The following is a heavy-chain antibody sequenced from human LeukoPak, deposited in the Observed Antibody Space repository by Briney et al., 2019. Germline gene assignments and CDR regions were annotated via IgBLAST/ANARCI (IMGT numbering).Heavy chain of an antibody. V-gene: IGHV1-69*13. CDR1: GGTFSSYA. Sequence: EASVKVPCKASGGTFSSYAITWVRQAPGQGLEWMGGIIPMFATANYAQKFQGRVTITADESTTTTYMELSSLRSEDTAVYYCARDQDSSGTDYWGQGTLVTVSS. CDR2: IIPMFATA. J-gene: IGHJ4*02. CDR3: ARDQDSSGTDY. D-gene: IGHD6-19*01.